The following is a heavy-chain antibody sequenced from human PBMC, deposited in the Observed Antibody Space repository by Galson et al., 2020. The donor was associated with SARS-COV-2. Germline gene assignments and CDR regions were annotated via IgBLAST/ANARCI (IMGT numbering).Heavy chain of an antibody. V-gene: IGHV4-38-2*02. CDR3: ATYSVVVVAPTPLRADY. J-gene: IGHJ4*02. CDR2: IYHSGST. D-gene: IGHD2-15*01. CDR1: GYSISSGYF. Sequence: SETLSLTCTVSGYSISSGYFWGWIRQPPGKGREWMGSIYHSGSTYYNPSLKSRVTISVDPSKNQFSLKLSSVTAADTAVYYCATYSVVVVAPTPLRADYWGQGTLVTVSS.